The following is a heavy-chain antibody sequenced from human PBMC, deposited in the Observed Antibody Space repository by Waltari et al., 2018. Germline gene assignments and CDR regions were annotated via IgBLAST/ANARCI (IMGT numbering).Heavy chain of an antibody. V-gene: IGHV3-21*02. CDR3: ATGGWGFFLGY. Sequence: EVQLVESGGGLVRPGGSLRPSSAASGLSFNTYNMNWVRQAPGKGLEWVSSISNTGAYMHYADSVKGRFTISRDNAKNSLYLQLSSLRAEDTAMYYCATGGWGFFLGYWGQGTLVTVSS. D-gene: IGHD7-27*01. J-gene: IGHJ4*02. CDR2: ISNTGAYM. CDR1: GLSFNTYN.